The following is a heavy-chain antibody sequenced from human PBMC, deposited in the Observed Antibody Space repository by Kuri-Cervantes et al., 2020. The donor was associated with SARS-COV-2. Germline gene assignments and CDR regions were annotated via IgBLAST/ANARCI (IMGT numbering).Heavy chain of an antibody. V-gene: IGHV3-74*01. CDR1: GFTFSGHW. D-gene: IGHD1-1*01. J-gene: IGHJ4*02. Sequence: GGSLRLSCAASGFTFSGHWIHWVRQAPGKGLVWVSHINPDGSYTNNPGSVKGRFTLSRDNAKNMLFLQMNSLRAEDTAVYYCVRDGDHWNFDYWGQGTLVTVSS. CDR2: INPDGSYT. CDR3: VRDGDHWNFDY.